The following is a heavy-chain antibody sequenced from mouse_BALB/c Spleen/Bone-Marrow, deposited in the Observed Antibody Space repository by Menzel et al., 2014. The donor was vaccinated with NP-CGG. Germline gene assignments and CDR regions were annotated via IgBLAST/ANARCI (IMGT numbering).Heavy chain of an antibody. CDR1: GYTFTDYS. Sequence: QVQLQQPGAELVRPGASVKISCKGSGYTFTDYSVHWVKQSPTQSLEWIGLISSYYGDAAYNEKFKGKATMTVDKSSSTASLELARLTSEDSAVYYCARPGKERNAMDYWGQGTTVTVSS. CDR3: ARPGKERNAMDY. V-gene: IGHV1S137*01. J-gene: IGHJ4*01. D-gene: IGHD1-1*01. CDR2: ISSYYGDA.